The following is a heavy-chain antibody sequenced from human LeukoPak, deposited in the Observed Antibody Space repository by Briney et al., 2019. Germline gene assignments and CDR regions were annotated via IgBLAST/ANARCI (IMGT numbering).Heavy chain of an antibody. J-gene: IGHJ4*02. CDR1: GFTFSSYW. V-gene: IGHV3-7*05. CDR3: ARGSKPRYGSGTNFDY. CDR2: IKQDGSEK. Sequence: GGSLRLSCAASGFTFSSYWMSWVRQAPGKGLEWVATIKQDGSEKYYVDSVKGRFTISRDNAKNSLYLQMNSLRAEDTAVYYCARGSKPRYGSGTNFDYWGQGTLVTVSS. D-gene: IGHD6-25*01.